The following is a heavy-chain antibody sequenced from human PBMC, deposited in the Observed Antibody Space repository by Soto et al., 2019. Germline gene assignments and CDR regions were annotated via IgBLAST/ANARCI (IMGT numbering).Heavy chain of an antibody. V-gene: IGHV3-9*01. Sequence: GGSLRLSCAASGFTFDDYAMHWVRQAPGKGLEWVSGISWNSGSIGYADSVKGRFTISRDNAKNSLYLQMNSLRAEDTALYYCAKDFSSPSFGGVIVLGYMDVWGKGTTVTVSS. J-gene: IGHJ6*03. CDR2: ISWNSGSI. CDR3: AKDFSSPSFGGVIVLGYMDV. CDR1: GFTFDDYA. D-gene: IGHD3-16*02.